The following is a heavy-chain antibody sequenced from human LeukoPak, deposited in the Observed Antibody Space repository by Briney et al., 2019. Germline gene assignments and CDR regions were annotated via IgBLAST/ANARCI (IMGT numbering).Heavy chain of an antibody. CDR3: AQLETDY. J-gene: IGHJ4*02. V-gene: IGHV1-2*02. CDR1: GYTFTGYY. CDR2: INPKSGAT. D-gene: IGHD6-6*01. Sequence: GASVKVSCKASGYTFTGYYMHWVRQAPGQGLEWMGWINPKSGATNYAQNFQGRVTMTRDMSISKAYMELSRLTSDDTAIYYCAQLETDYWGQGTLVTVSS.